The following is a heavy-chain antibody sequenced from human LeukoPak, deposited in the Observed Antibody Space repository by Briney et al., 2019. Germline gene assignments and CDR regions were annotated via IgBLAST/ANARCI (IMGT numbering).Heavy chain of an antibody. Sequence: SVKVSCKASGGTFSSYAISWVRQAPGQGLEWMGGIIPIFGTANYAQKFQGRVTITADESTSTAYMELSSLRSEDTAVYYCARGADSSGYYVDYYYYMDVWGKGTTVTISS. CDR3: ARGADSSGYYVDYYYYMDV. J-gene: IGHJ6*03. CDR2: IIPIFGTA. V-gene: IGHV1-69*13. D-gene: IGHD3-22*01. CDR1: GGTFSSYA.